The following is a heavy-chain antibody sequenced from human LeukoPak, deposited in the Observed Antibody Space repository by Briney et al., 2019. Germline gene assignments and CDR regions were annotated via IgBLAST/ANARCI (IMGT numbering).Heavy chain of an antibody. J-gene: IGHJ3*02. CDR3: AKPARTDAFDI. D-gene: IGHD1-14*01. CDR1: GFTFSTYS. CDR2: ISGSGGRT. V-gene: IGHV3-23*01. Sequence: GGSLRLSCAASGFTFSTYSMNWVRQAPGKGLEWVSSISGSGGRTYYADSVKGRFTISRDNSKNTLYLQMNSLRAEDTAVYYCAKPARTDAFDIWGQGTMVTVSS.